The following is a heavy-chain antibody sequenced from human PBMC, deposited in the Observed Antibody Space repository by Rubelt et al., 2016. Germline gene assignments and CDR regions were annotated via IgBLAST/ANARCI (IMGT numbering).Heavy chain of an antibody. D-gene: IGHD1-26*01. CDR1: GFTFSSYA. J-gene: IGHJ4*02. CDR3: ANYFNSGSRTFDY. CDR2: ILYSGSGT. V-gene: IGHV3-23*03. Sequence: EVQLLESGGGLVQPGGSLRLSCAAAGFTFSSYAMSWVRQVPGKGLEWVSILYSGSGTYYDESVKGRFAISSDNSKNTLYLQMDVLRAEDTDVYYCANYFNSGSRTFDYWGQGTLVTVSS.